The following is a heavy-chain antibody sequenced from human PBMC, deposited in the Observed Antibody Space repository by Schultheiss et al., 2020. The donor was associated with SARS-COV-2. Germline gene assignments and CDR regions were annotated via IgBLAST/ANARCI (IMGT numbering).Heavy chain of an antibody. V-gene: IGHV3-21*05. J-gene: IGHJ6*02. CDR3: ARDVSSGWYYYYYGMDV. CDR2: ISSSSSYT. Sequence: GGSLRLSCAASGFTFSSYAMHWVRQAPGKGLEWVSYISSSSSYTNYADSVKGRFTISRDNSKNTLYLQMNSLRAEDTAVYYCARDVSSGWYYYYYGMDVWGQGTTVTVSS. CDR1: GFTFSSYA. D-gene: IGHD6-19*01.